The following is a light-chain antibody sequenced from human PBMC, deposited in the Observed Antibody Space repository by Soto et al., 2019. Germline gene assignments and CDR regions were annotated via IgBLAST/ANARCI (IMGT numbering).Light chain of an antibody. V-gene: IGLV3-21*04. Sequence: SYELTQPPSVSVAQGKTASISCGGNNIGRKGVHGYQQKPGQAPVLVIYSDTDLPPVIPERFSGSNSANLATLTISRVEAGDEADYYCQVWDSGSAHVVFGGGTKLTVL. J-gene: IGLJ2*01. CDR2: SDT. CDR1: NIGRKG. CDR3: QVWDSGSAHVV.